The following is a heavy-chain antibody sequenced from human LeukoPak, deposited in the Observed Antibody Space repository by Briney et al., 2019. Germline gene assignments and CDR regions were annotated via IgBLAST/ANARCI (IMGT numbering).Heavy chain of an antibody. J-gene: IGHJ3*02. CDR3: AKDIGYGVGRDAFDI. CDR1: GFTFDDYA. CDR2: ISGDGGST. Sequence: GGSLRLSCAASGFTFDDYAMHWVRQAPGKGLEWVSLISGDGGSTYYADSVKGRFTIPRDNSKNSLYLQMNSLRTEDTALYYCAKDIGYGVGRDAFDIWGQGTMVTVSS. D-gene: IGHD4-17*01. V-gene: IGHV3-43*02.